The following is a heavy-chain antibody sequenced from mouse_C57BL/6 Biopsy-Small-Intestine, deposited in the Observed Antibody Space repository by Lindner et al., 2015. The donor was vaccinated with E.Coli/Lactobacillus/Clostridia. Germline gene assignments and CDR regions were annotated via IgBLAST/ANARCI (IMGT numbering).Heavy chain of an antibody. Sequence: VQLQESGAELVKPGASVRMSCKASGYTFTTYPIEWMKQNHGKSLEWIGNFHPYNDVTKYNEKFKGKATLTVEKSSNTVYLELSRLTSDDSAVYYCARSRNWGAAMDNWGQGTSVTVSS. CDR3: ARSRNWGAAMDN. J-gene: IGHJ4*01. V-gene: IGHV1-47*01. D-gene: IGHD3-1*01. CDR1: GYTFTTYP. CDR2: FHPYNDVT.